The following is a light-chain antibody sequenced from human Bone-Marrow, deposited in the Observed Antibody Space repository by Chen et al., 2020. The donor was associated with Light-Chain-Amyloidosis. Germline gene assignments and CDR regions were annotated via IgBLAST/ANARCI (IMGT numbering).Light chain of an antibody. CDR2: DVD. Sequence: QSALTQPRSVSGSPGQTVTISCTGTSSDVGAYNYVSWYQQHSGEAPKFIIYDVDKRPSGVPDRFSGSKSGNTASLTISGLQPEDDADYYCSSDTGADNLFVFGSGTSVTVL. CDR1: SSDVGAYNY. V-gene: IGLV2-11*01. CDR3: SSDTGADNLFV. J-gene: IGLJ1*01.